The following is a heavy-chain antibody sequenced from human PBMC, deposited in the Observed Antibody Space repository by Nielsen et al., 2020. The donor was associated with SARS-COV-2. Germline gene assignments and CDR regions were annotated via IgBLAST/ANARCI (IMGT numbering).Heavy chain of an antibody. Sequence: GESLKISCTASGFTFGDYAVMWVRQAPGKGLEWVGFIRTKAHGGTTEYAASVKGRFTISRDDSKSIAYLQMNSLKTEDTAVYYCTRVYYYGSGSLDYWGQGTLDTVSS. V-gene: IGHV3-49*04. CDR1: GFTFGDYA. CDR3: TRVYYYGSGSLDY. J-gene: IGHJ4*02. CDR2: IRTKAHGGTT. D-gene: IGHD3-10*01.